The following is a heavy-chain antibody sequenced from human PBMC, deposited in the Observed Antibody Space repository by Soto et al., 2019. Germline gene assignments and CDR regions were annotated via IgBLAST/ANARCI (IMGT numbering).Heavy chain of an antibody. J-gene: IGHJ6*02. CDR2: INPSGGST. Sequence: GASVKVSCTASGYTFTSYYMHWVRQAPGQGLEWMGIINPSGGSTSYAQKFQGRVTMTRDTSTSTVYMELSSLRSEDTAVYYCARDMGGPHYYYYGMDVWGQGTTVTVSS. V-gene: IGHV1-46*01. CDR3: ARDMGGPHYYYYGMDV. D-gene: IGHD1-26*01. CDR1: GYTFTSYY.